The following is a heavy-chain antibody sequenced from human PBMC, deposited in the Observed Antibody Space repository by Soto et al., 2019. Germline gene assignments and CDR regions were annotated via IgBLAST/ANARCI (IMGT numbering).Heavy chain of an antibody. D-gene: IGHD3-10*01. CDR1: GDSITTGGFY. V-gene: IGHV4-31*03. CDR2: IYSGGST. CDR3: AREPPRSCTGSKCLYYFDQ. Sequence: HVQLQESGPGLVEPSQTLFLTCTVSGDSITTGGFYWNWIRHHPDKGLEWIGYIYSGGSTVYLPSLKSRLTMSLDTSNIRFSLNLRSVTAADTAVYYCAREPPRSCTGSKCLYYFDQWCQGTLVTVSS. J-gene: IGHJ4*02.